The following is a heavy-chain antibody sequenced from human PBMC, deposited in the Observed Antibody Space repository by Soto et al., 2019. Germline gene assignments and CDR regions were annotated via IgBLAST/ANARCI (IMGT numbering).Heavy chain of an antibody. V-gene: IGHV3-33*01. J-gene: IGHJ6*02. CDR2: IWHDGSDK. CDR1: GFIFSTYG. D-gene: IGHD2-15*01. Sequence: QVQLVESGGGVVQPGRSLRLSCVASGFIFSTYGMHWVRQAPGKGLEWVALIWHDGSDKYYADSGKGRFTISRDNSKNTLYLQMNGLRVEETAVYYCARGGGKYYYGMHVWGQGTTVTVSS. CDR3: ARGGGKYYYGMHV.